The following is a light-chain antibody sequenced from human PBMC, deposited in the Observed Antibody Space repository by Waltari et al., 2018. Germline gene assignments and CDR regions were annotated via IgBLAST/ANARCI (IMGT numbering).Light chain of an antibody. CDR2: TIS. Sequence: VMTQSPPFLPVTLGKTASISCPADQSLIYRDGTTYLTWYHQRPGQPPRRLIYTISNRDSGTPDRFSGSGSVDEFTLTINKVEASDVGVFYCMQGTRWPFTFGPGTQVEI. J-gene: IGKJ3*01. CDR1: QSLIYRDGTTY. CDR3: MQGTRWPFT. V-gene: IGKV2-30*01.